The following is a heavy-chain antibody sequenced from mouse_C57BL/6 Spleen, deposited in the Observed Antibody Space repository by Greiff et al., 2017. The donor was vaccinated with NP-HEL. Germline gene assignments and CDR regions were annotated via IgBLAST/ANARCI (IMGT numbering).Heavy chain of an antibody. CDR1: GYTFTSYW. Sequence: VQLQQPGAELVKPGASVKMSCKASGYTFTSYWITWVKQRPGQGLEWIGDIYPGSGSTNYNEKFKSKATLTVDTSSSTAYMQLSSLTSEDSAVYYCARRSHYYGSSYDYAMDYWGQGTSVTVSS. J-gene: IGHJ4*01. CDR3: ARRSHYYGSSYDYAMDY. CDR2: IYPGSGST. V-gene: IGHV1-55*01. D-gene: IGHD1-1*01.